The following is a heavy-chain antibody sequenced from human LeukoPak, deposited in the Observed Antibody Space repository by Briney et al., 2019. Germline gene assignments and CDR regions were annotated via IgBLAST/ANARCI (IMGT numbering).Heavy chain of an antibody. Sequence: KPSETLSLTCAVYGGSFSGYYWSWIRQPPGKGLEWIGEINHSGSTNYHPSLKSRVTISVDTSKNQFSLKLSSVTAADTAVYYCARRRDFWSGYYTGGYYYYGMDVWGQGTTVTVSS. CDR2: INHSGST. D-gene: IGHD3-3*01. J-gene: IGHJ6*02. CDR1: GGSFSGYY. V-gene: IGHV4-34*01. CDR3: ARRRDFWSGYYTGGYYYYGMDV.